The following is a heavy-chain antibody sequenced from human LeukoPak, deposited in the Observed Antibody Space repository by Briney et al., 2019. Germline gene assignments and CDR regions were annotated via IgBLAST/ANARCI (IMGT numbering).Heavy chain of an antibody. J-gene: IGHJ4*02. CDR3: AREGMGFLTDY. V-gene: IGHV4-59*12. D-gene: IGHD3-9*01. CDR1: GGSISSYY. CDR2: IYYSGST. Sequence: ASETLSLTCTVSGGSISSYYWSWIRQPPGKGLEWIGYIYYSGSTNYNPSLKSRVTISVDTSKNQFSLKLSSVTAADTAVYYCAREGMGFLTDYWGQGTLVTVSS.